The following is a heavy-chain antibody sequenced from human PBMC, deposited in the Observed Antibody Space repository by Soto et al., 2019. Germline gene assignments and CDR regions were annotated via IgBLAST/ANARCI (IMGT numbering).Heavy chain of an antibody. D-gene: IGHD2-8*02. J-gene: IGHJ3*02. CDR2: ILVGGST. CDR1: GFICTSYD. CDR3: AKATATGGGAFDI. Sequence: PGGSLRLSCAASGFICTSYDMSWARQAPGKGLEWVSTILVGGSTHYEDSVKGRFTISRDRSENTVYLQMNSLTAGDTAVYYCAKATATGGGAFDICGQGTMVTVSS. V-gene: IGHV3-23*01.